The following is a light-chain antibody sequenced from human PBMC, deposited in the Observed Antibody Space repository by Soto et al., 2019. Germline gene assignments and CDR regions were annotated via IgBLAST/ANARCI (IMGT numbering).Light chain of an antibody. CDR3: QTWGTGFQV. CDR1: SGQSSYA. Sequence: QSVLTQSPSASASLGASGKLTCTLSSGQSSYAIAWHQKQPGKGPRYLMDLNNDGSHSKGDGIPDRFSGSSSGAERYLIISSLQSEDEADYYCQTWGTGFQVFGGGTQLTVL. CDR2: LNNDGSH. V-gene: IGLV4-69*01. J-gene: IGLJ2*01.